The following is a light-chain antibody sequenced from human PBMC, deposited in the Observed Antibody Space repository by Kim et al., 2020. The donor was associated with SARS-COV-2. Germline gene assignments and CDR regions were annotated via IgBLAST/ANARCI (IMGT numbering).Light chain of an antibody. J-gene: IGKJ1*01. CDR3: QKYNSAPWT. CDR1: QDISNY. CDR2: AAS. Sequence: DIQMTQSPSSLSASVGDRVTITCRASQDISNYLAWYQQKPGKVPRVLIYAASALQSGVPSRFSGSGSGTDFTLTISSLQPEDVRSYYCQKYNSAPWTFGHGTKVEIK. V-gene: IGKV1-27*01.